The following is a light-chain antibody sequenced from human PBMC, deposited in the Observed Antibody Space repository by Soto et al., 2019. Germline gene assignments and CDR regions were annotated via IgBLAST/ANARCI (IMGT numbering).Light chain of an antibody. CDR2: DAS. V-gene: IGKV1-5*01. CDR3: QQYNSYVWT. CDR1: QSICSW. J-gene: IGKJ1*01. Sequence: DIQMTQSPSTLSSSVGDRVTISCRASQSICSWLAWYQQKPGKAPMLLIYDASSWESGVPSRFSGSGSGTEFTLTISILQPDDFATYYCQQYNSYVWTFGEGTKVEIK.